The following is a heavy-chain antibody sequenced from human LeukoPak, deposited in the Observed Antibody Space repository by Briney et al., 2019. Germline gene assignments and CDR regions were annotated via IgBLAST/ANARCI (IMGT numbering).Heavy chain of an antibody. CDR1: GFTFSSYA. J-gene: IGHJ5*02. CDR2: ISGSGGST. D-gene: IGHD2-2*01. CDR3: ARTYCSSTSCSYSPNWFDP. Sequence: GGSLRLSCAASGFTFSSYAMSWVRQAPGKGLEWVSAISGSGGSTYYADSVKGRFTISRDNSKNTLYLQMSSLRAEDTAVYYCARTYCSSTSCSYSPNWFDPWGQGTLVTVSS. V-gene: IGHV3-23*01.